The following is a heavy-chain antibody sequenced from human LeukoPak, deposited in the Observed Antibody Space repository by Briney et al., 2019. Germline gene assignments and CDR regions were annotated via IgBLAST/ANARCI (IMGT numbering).Heavy chain of an antibody. CDR3: ARGGGYYGSGSYWFDP. CDR2: IYYSGST. Sequence: SETLSLTCTVSGGSISSYYWSWIRQPPGKGLEWIGYIYYSGSTNYNPSLKSRVTISVDTSKNQFSLKLSSVTAADTAVYYCARGGGYYGSGSYWFDPWGQGTLVTVSS. J-gene: IGHJ5*02. V-gene: IGHV4-59*01. D-gene: IGHD3-10*01. CDR1: GGSISSYY.